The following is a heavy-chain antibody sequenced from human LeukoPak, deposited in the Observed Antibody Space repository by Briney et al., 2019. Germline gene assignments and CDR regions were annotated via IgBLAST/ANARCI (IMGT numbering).Heavy chain of an antibody. Sequence: SETLSLTCTVSGGSISSYYWSWIRQPPGKGLEWIGNIYYSGSTNYNPSLKSRVTISVDTSKNQFSLKLSSVTAADTAVYYCARHGFVPYYYGSGSYYRAYYFDYWGQGTLVTVSS. D-gene: IGHD3-10*01. J-gene: IGHJ4*02. CDR1: GGSISSYY. CDR3: ARHGFVPYYYGSGSYYRAYYFDY. V-gene: IGHV4-59*08. CDR2: IYYSGST.